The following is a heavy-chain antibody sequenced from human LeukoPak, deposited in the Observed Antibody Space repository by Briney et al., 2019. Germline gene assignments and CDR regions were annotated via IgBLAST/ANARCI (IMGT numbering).Heavy chain of an antibody. J-gene: IGHJ4*02. CDR1: GFSFSTYA. CDR2: IWHDASHT. CDR3: ASEIFGSGSYPDY. Sequence: GGSLRLSCAASGFSFSTYAMHWVRQAPGKGLEWVALIWHDASHTFYTDSVKGRFTISRDNSKNTVYLQMNSLGGEDTAVYYCASEIFGSGSYPDYWGQGTLVTVSS. V-gene: IGHV3-33*01. D-gene: IGHD3-10*01.